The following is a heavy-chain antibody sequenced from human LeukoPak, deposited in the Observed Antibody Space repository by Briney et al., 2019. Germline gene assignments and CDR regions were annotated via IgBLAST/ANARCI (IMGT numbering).Heavy chain of an antibody. Sequence: ASVKVSCKASGYTFTSYGISWVRQAPGQGLEWMGWISAYNSNTNYAQKLQGRVAMTTDTSTSTAYMELRSLRSDDTAVYYCARAVDSSSWYVPPHFDYWGQGTLVTVSS. V-gene: IGHV1-18*01. D-gene: IGHD6-13*01. CDR3: ARAVDSSSWYVPPHFDY. CDR1: GYTFTSYG. CDR2: ISAYNSNT. J-gene: IGHJ4*02.